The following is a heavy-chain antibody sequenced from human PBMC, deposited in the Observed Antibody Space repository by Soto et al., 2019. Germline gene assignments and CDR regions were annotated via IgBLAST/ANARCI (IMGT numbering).Heavy chain of an antibody. CDR2: INPNSGGT. D-gene: IGHD6-13*01. CDR1: GYTFTGYY. J-gene: IGHJ6*02. V-gene: IGHV1-2*04. Sequence: ASVKVSCTASGYTFTGYYMHWVRQAPGQGLEWMGWINPNSGGTNYAQKFQGWATMTRDTSISTAYMELSRLRSDDTAVYYCARERIAAAGTFYYYYGMDVWGQGTTVTVSS. CDR3: ARERIAAAGTFYYYYGMDV.